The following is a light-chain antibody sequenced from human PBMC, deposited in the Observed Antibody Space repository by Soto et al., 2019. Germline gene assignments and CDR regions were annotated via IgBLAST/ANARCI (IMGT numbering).Light chain of an antibody. Sequence: DIQMTQSPSSLSASVGDRVTITCRASQSITYYLNWYQQKPGKAPKLLISAATSLQSGVPSRFSCSASGTDFTLTISSLQTEDFATYYCQQSSGNPHTFGQGTKLEIK. CDR1: QSITYY. CDR2: AAT. V-gene: IGKV1-39*01. J-gene: IGKJ2*01. CDR3: QQSSGNPHT.